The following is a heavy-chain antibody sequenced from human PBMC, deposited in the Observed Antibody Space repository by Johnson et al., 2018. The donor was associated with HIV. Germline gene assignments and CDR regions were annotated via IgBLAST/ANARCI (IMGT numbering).Heavy chain of an antibody. J-gene: IGHJ3*01. CDR2: IYSGCST. V-gene: IGHV3-53*01. CDR3: STDLGLEWSEGNDAFDV. D-gene: IGHD3-3*01. CDR1: GFTVSSNY. Sequence: VQLVESGGGVVQPGKSLRLSCAASGFTVSSNYMSWVRQAPGKGLEWVSVIYSGCSTYYADSVKGRVTISRDDSKNTLYLQMNSLKTEDTAVYYCSTDLGLEWSEGNDAFDVWGQGTVVTVSS.